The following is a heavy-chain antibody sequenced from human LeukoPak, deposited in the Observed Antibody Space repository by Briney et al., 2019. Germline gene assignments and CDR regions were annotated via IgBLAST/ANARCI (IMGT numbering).Heavy chain of an antibody. Sequence: GGSLRLSCAASGFTFANYGMSWVRQVPGKGLEWVSGITWNSGSTGYADFVKGRSTIARDNAKHSLYLQMDSLRAEDTAFYYCARGGILTGYFEDYWGQGTLVTVSS. D-gene: IGHD3-9*01. CDR1: GFTFANYG. J-gene: IGHJ4*02. CDR3: ARGGILTGYFEDY. V-gene: IGHV3-20*04. CDR2: ITWNSGST.